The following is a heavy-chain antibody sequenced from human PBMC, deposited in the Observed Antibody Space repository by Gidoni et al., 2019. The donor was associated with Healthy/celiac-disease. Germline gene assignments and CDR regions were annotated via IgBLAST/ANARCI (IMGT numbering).Heavy chain of an antibody. J-gene: IGHJ6*02. CDR3: AKVVGPLRYYYYGMDV. Sequence: EVQLVESGGGLVQPGRSLRPSCAASGFTFYDYAMHWVRQAPGKGLEWVSGISWNSGSIGYADSVKGRFTISRDNAKNSLYLQMNSLRAEDTALYYCAKVVGPLRYYYYGMDVWGQGTTVTVSS. CDR2: ISWNSGSI. CDR1: GFTFYDYA. D-gene: IGHD2-15*01. V-gene: IGHV3-9*01.